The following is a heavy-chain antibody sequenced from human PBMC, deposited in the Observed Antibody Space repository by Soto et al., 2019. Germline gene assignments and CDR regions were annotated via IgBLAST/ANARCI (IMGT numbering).Heavy chain of an antibody. CDR2: ISTYPGNT. Sequence: QVQLVQSGDEVKTPGASVKVSCKASGYIFVNYCIAWVRQAPGQGLEWMGWISTYPGNTHSATKIQGRLTMTTDSSTSTAYMDLGSLTSDDPAVYYCVMVDNYVTPTPQDVWGQGTTVTVSS. V-gene: IGHV1-18*01. CDR3: VMVDNYVTPTPQDV. J-gene: IGHJ6*02. CDR1: GYIFVNYC. D-gene: IGHD3-16*01.